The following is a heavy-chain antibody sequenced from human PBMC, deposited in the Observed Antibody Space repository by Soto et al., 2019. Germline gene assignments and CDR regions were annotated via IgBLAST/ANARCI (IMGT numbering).Heavy chain of an antibody. J-gene: IGHJ6*02. CDR1: GYSFTSYW. D-gene: IGHD6-13*01. CDR3: ARTAAAGKYYYGMDV. V-gene: IGHV5-51*01. Sequence: GESLKISCKGSGYSFTSYWIVWVRQMPGKGLECMGIIYPGDSDTRYSPSFQGQVTIPADKSISTAYLQWSSLKASDTAMHYCARTAAAGKYYYGMDVWGQGTTVTVSS. CDR2: IYPGDSDT.